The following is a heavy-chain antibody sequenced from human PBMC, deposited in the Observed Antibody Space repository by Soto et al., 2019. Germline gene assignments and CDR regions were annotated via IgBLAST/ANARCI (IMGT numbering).Heavy chain of an antibody. J-gene: IGHJ4*02. CDR1: GYTFTGYY. CDR3: ARWASGPDYDILACYYKGGYYFDY. V-gene: IGHV1-2*04. D-gene: IGHD3-9*01. CDR2: INPNSGGT. Sequence: QVQLVQSGAEVKKPGASVKVSCKASGYTFTGYYMHWVRQAPGQGLEGLGGINPNSGGTNYSQKCQGWVTMTRDTSISTAYMELSRLRADDTAVYYCARWASGPDYDILACYYKGGYYFDYWGQGTLVTVSS.